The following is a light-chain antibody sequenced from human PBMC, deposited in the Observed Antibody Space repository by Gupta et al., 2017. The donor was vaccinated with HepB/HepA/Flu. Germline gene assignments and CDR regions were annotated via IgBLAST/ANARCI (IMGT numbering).Light chain of an antibody. J-gene: IGKJ4*01. V-gene: IGKV1-9*01. CDR3: QHRKSSPLT. CDR2: DAS. CDR1: QEISTY. Sequence: DIQLPQSPSFLSASVGDRVTITCRASQEISTYLGWYQQKPGKAPKFLIYDASTVQSGVPSRFSGSGSGTEFTLTIRSRQPEDFATYYFQHRKSSPLTFGGGTKVEIK.